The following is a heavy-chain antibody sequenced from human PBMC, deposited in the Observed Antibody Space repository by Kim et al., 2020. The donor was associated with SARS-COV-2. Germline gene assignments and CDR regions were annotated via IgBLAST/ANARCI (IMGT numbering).Heavy chain of an antibody. CDR3: ARDREGGDAFDI. V-gene: IGHV4-30-4*01. CDR2: IYYSGST. J-gene: IGHJ3*02. Sequence: SETLSLTCIVSGGSISSGDYYWSWIRQPPGKGLERIGYIYYSGSTYYNPSLKSRVTISVDTSKNQFSLKLSSVTAADTAVYYCARDREGGDAFDIWGQGTMVTVSS. CDR1: GGSISSGDYY. D-gene: IGHD3-10*01.